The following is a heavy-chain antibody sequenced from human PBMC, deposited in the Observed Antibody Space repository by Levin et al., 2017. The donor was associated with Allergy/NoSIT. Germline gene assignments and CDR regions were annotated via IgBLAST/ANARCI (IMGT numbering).Heavy chain of an antibody. CDR1: GGSISSYY. Sequence: SETLSLTCTVSGGSISSYYWSWIRQPPGKGLEWIGYIYYSGSTNYNPSLKSRVTISVDTSKNQFSLKLSSVTAADTAVYYCARDLGSYYPYWGQGTLVTVSS. V-gene: IGHV4-59*01. D-gene: IGHD1-26*01. J-gene: IGHJ4*02. CDR3: ARDLGSYYPY. CDR2: IYYSGST.